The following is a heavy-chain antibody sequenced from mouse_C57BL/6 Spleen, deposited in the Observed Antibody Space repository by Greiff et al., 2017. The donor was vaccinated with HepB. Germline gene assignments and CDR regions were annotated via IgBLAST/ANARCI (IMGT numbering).Heavy chain of an antibody. CDR1: GYTFTDYN. CDR2: INPNNGGT. D-gene: IGHD2-3*01. V-gene: IGHV1-22*01. Sequence: SGPELVKPGASVKMSCKASGYTFTDYNMHWVKQSHGKSLEWIGYINPNNGGTSYNQKFKGKATLTVNKSSSTAYMELRSLTSEDSAVYYCARGYIYDGYYDYWGQGTTLTVSS. J-gene: IGHJ2*01. CDR3: ARGYIYDGYYDY.